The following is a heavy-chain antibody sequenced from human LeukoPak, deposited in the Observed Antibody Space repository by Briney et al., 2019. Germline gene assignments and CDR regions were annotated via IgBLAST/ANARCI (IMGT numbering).Heavy chain of an antibody. D-gene: IGHD1-26*01. J-gene: IGHJ4*02. CDR1: GDFIRSYW. V-gene: IGHV4-4*07. CDR3: ARQGYTASYYFLDF. CDR2: IYATGST. Sequence: SETLSPTCDVSGDFIRSYWWGWVRQPAGKGLEWIGRIYATGSTKFNPSLKSRLTMSMDTSTNQLSLKLSLKLTSVTAADTAVYFCARQGYTASYYFLDFWSQGTLVTVSP.